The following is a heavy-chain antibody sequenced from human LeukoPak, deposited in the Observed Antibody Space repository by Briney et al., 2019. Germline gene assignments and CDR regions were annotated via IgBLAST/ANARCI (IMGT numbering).Heavy chain of an antibody. CDR2: IKQDGSEK. J-gene: IGHJ4*02. Sequence: GGSLRLSCAASGFTFSSYWMSWVRQAPGKGLEWLANIKQDGSEKYYVDSVKGRFTISRDNAKNSLCLQLNSLRAEDTAVYYCARDGGSYCTGNLCYKDGFFDYWGQGTLVTVSS. CDR1: GFTFSSYW. CDR3: ARDGGSYCTGNLCYKDGFFDY. D-gene: IGHD2-8*02. V-gene: IGHV3-7*01.